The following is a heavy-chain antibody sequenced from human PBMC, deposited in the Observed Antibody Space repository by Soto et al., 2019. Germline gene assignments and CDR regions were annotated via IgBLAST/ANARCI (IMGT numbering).Heavy chain of an antibody. D-gene: IGHD2-2*01. CDR2: IWYDGSNK. V-gene: IGHV3-33*01. Sequence: QVQLVESGGGVVQPGRSLRLSCAASGFTFSSYGMHWVRQAPGKGLEWVAVIWYDGSNKYYADSVKGRFTISRDNSNNTLYLQMNSLRAEDTAVYYCARGGYCSSTSCYPHAFDIWGQGTMVTVSS. CDR3: ARGGYCSSTSCYPHAFDI. J-gene: IGHJ3*02. CDR1: GFTFSSYG.